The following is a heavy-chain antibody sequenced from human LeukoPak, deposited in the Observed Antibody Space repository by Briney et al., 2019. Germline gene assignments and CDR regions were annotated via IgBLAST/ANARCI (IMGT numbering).Heavy chain of an antibody. CDR2: IYYSGST. D-gene: IGHD4-17*01. CDR1: GGSIRSYY. Sequence: SETLSLTCTVSGGSIRSYYWSWIRQPPGNGLEWIGHIYYSGSTNYNPSLKSRVTISVDTSKNQFSLKLSSVTAADTAVYYCARGHDYGDYVIGYWGQGTLVTVSS. CDR3: ARGHDYGDYVIGY. V-gene: IGHV4-59*01. J-gene: IGHJ4*02.